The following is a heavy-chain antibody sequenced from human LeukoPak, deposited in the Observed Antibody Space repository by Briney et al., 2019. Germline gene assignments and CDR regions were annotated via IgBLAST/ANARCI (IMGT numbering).Heavy chain of an antibody. CDR3: ARGLRNDAFDI. D-gene: IGHD3-16*01. J-gene: IGHJ3*02. CDR1: GFTFSSYA. V-gene: IGHV3-66*01. Sequence: GGSLRLSCAASGFTFSSYAMHWVRQAPGKGLEWVSVIYSGGSTYYADSVKGRFTISRDNSKNTLYLQMNSLRTEDTAVYYCARGLRNDAFDIWGQGTMVTVSS. CDR2: IYSGGST.